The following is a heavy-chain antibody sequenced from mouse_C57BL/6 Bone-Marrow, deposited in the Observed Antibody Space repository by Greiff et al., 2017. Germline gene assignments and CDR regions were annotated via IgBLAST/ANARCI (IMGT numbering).Heavy chain of an antibody. CDR1: GYTFTSYW. J-gene: IGHJ3*01. D-gene: IGHD2-4*01. CDR2: IHPNSGST. Sequence: QVQLQQPGAELVKPGASVKLSCKASGYTFTSYWMHWVKQRPGQGLEWIGMIHPNSGSTNYNEKFKSKDTLTVDKSSSTAYMQLSSLTSEDSAVYCCASLGGYYEYFAYWGQGTLVTVSA. V-gene: IGHV1-64*01. CDR3: ASLGGYYEYFAY.